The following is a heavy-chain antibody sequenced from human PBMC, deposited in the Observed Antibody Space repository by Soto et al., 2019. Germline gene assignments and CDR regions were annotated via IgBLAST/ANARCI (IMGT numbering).Heavy chain of an antibody. CDR2: ISSQSIYT. CDR1: GFDLGSYY. D-gene: IGHD6-6*01. J-gene: IGHJ4*02. V-gene: IGHV3-11*06. Sequence: QVQLVESGGALVKPGGSLRLSCVTSGFDLGSYYMTWIRQAPGKGLEWVSHISSQSIYTDYAASVKGRFTISRDNAKNSLSLQMTSLRADDTAVYYCARELDVAARPGSQRLDHWGQGTLVIVSS. CDR3: ARELDVAARPGSQRLDH.